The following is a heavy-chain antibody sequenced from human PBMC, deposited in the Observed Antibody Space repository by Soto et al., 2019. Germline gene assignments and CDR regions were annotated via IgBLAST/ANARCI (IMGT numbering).Heavy chain of an antibody. CDR3: ARRDYYDSTGYFAD. J-gene: IGHJ4*02. V-gene: IGHV4-59*08. Sequence: SETLSLTCTVSGGSISSYYWSWIRQPPGKGLEWIGYIYYSGSTNYNPSLKSRVTISVDTSKNQFSLKLSSVTAADTAVYYCARRDYYDSTGYFADWSQGTPVTVSS. CDR1: GGSISSYY. D-gene: IGHD3-22*01. CDR2: IYYSGST.